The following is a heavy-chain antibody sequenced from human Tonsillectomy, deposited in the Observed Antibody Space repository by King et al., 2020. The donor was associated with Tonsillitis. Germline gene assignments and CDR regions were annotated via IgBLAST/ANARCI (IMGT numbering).Heavy chain of an antibody. V-gene: IGHV3-53*01. CDR3: ARLYCTNGVCHDY. CDR2: IYSGGST. J-gene: IGHJ4*02. CDR1: GFTVSSNY. D-gene: IGHD2-8*01. Sequence: VQLVESGGGLIQPGGSLRLSCAASGFTVSSNYMSWVRQAPGKGLDWVSVIYSGGSTYYADSVKGRFTISRDNSKNTLYLQMNSLRAEDTAVYYCARLYCTNGVCHDYWGQGTLVTVSS.